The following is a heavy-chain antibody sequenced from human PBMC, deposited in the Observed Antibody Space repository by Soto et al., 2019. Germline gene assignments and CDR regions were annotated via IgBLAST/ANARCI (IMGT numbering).Heavy chain of an antibody. CDR3: ARDLGYYYGSCPGY. D-gene: IGHD3-10*01. V-gene: IGHV3-33*01. CDR1: GFTFSSYG. CDR2: IWYDGSNK. Sequence: QVQLVESGGGVVQPGRSLRLSCAASGFTFSSYGMHWVRQAPGKGLEWVAVIWYDGSNKYYADSVKGRFTISRDNSKNTLYLQMNSLRAEDTAVYYCARDLGYYYGSCPGYWGQGTLVTVSS. J-gene: IGHJ4*02.